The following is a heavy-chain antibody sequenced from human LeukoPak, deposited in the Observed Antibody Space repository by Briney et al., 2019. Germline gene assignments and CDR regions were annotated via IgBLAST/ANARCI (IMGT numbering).Heavy chain of an antibody. D-gene: IGHD3-10*01. J-gene: IGHJ6*03. CDR1: GYTFTGYY. Sequence: ASVKVSCKASGYTFTGYYMHWVRQAPGQGLEWMGWINPNSGGTNYAQKFQGRVTMTRDTSISTAYMELSRLRSEDMARYYCARGRGPPNTNRDFYFYYYMDVWGTGTTVTVSS. CDR2: INPNSGGT. CDR3: ARGRGPPNTNRDFYFYYYMDV. V-gene: IGHV1-2*02.